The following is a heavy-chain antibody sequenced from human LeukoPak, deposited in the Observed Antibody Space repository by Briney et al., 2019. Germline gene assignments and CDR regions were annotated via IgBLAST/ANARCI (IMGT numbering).Heavy chain of an antibody. CDR3: ERGHWLAPFDH. V-gene: IGHV3-30*02. J-gene: IGHJ4*02. Sequence: GGSLRLSCAASGFTFSSYGMHWIRQAPGKGLEWVAFVRHDVSNQYYADSVKGRFSISRDNSKNTLYLQMNSLRVDDTAVYYCERGHWLAPFDHWGQGTVVTVSS. D-gene: IGHD6-19*01. CDR2: VRHDVSNQ. CDR1: GFTFSSYG.